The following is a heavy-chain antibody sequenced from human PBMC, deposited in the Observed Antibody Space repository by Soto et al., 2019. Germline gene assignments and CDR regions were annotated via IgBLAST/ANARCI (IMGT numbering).Heavy chain of an antibody. CDR1: GGSISSGGYS. V-gene: IGHV4-30-2*01. J-gene: IGHJ5*02. Sequence: QLQLQESGSGLVKPSQTLSLTCAVSGGSISSGGYSWSWIRQPPGKGLEWIGYIYHSGSTYYNPSLKSRVTISVDRSKNQFSLKLSSVTAADTAVYYCARGDYGGNGPNWFDPWGQGTLVTVSS. CDR2: IYHSGST. D-gene: IGHD4-17*01. CDR3: ARGDYGGNGPNWFDP.